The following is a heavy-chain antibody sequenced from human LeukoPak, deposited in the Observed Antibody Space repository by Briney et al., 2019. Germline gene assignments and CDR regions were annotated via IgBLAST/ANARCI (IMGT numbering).Heavy chain of an antibody. Sequence: ASVKVSCKASGYTFTSYGISWVRQAPGQGLVWMGWISAYNGNTNYAQKLQGRVTMTTDTSTSTAYMELRSLRSDDTAVYYCARATSSIVGATTSDYWGQGTLVTVSS. CDR1: GYTFTSYG. CDR2: ISAYNGNT. CDR3: ARATSSIVGATTSDY. D-gene: IGHD1-26*01. V-gene: IGHV1-18*01. J-gene: IGHJ4*02.